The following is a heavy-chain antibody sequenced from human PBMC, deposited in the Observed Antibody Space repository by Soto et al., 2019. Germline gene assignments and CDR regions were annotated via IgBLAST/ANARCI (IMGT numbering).Heavy chain of an antibody. J-gene: IGHJ4*03. D-gene: IGHD2-21*02. CDR2: IYHGGTT. CDR3: ARVHIMVVAGSTFDY. V-gene: IGHV4-38-2*02. CDR1: GDSISSASY. Sequence: PSETLSLTCTVSGDSISSASYWGWIRQPPGEGPEWIASIYHGGTTLYNPSLKSRVSISVDSSKNQFSLSLTSVTAADTATYYCARVHIMVVAGSTFDYWGPGTLVTVSS.